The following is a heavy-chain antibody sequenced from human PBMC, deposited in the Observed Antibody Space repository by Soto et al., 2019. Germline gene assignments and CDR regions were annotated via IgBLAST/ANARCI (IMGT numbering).Heavy chain of an antibody. CDR2: IYSSGNT. V-gene: IGHV4-39*01. J-gene: IGHJ4*02. CDR1: GGSSSSTSYY. Sequence: SETLSLTCTVSGGSSSSTSYYWGWIRQPLGKGLEWIGSIYSSGNTYYNPSLKSRVTISVDTSKSQFSLKLSSVTAADTAVYYCATVNWNYFDFWGQGNLVTVSS. D-gene: IGHD1-1*01. CDR3: ATVNWNYFDF.